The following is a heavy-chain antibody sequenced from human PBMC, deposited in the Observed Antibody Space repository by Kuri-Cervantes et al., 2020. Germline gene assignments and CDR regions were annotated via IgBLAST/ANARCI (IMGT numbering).Heavy chain of an antibody. V-gene: IGHV3-23*01. Sequence: GESLKISCAASGFTFSSYAMSWVRQAPGKGLEWVSAISGSGGSTYYADSVKGRFTIPRDNSKNTLYLQMNNLRAEDTAVYYCAKDLIKLGYCSGGSCRLFDYWGQGTLVTVSS. CDR1: GFTFSSYA. D-gene: IGHD2-15*01. CDR3: AKDLIKLGYCSGGSCRLFDY. J-gene: IGHJ4*02. CDR2: ISGSGGST.